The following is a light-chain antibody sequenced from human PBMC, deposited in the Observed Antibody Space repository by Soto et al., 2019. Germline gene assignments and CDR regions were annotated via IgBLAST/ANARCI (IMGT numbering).Light chain of an antibody. J-gene: IGLJ3*02. V-gene: IGLV1-44*01. CDR3: AAWDDSLIWV. CDR2: SSN. CDR1: SSNIGSNS. Sequence: QAVVTQPPSASGTPGQRVTISCSGGSSNIGSNSVNWFQQLPGTAPKLLIYSSNQRPSGVPDRFSGSKSGTSASLAISGLQSEDEADYYCAAWDDSLIWVFGGGTKLTVL.